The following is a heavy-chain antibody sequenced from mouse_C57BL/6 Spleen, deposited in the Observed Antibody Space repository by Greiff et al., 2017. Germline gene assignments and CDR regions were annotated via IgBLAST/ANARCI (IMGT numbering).Heavy chain of an antibody. J-gene: IGHJ4*01. CDR2: IHPNSGST. CDR1: GYTFTSYW. CDR3: ARDYDDDEAMDD. V-gene: IGHV1-64*01. D-gene: IGHD2-4*01. Sequence: QVQLKQPGAELVKPGASVKLSCKASGYTFTSYWMHWVKQRPGQGLEWIGMIHPNSGSTNYNEKFKSKATLTVDKSSRTAYMQLSSLTSEDSSVYYSARDYDDDEAMDDWGQGTSVTVSS.